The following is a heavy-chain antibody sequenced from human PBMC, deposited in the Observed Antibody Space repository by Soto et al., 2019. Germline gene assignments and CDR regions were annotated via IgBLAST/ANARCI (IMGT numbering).Heavy chain of an antibody. J-gene: IGHJ6*02. CDR3: ARGNRGTTLNYYYYGMDV. V-gene: IGHV1-2*04. Sequence: ASVKVSCKASGYTFTGYYMHWVRQAPGQGLEWMGWINPNSGGTNYAQKFQGWVTMTRDTSISTAYMELSRLRSDDTAVYYCARGNRGTTLNYYYYGMDVWGQGTTVTVSS. CDR2: INPNSGGT. CDR1: GYTFTGYY. D-gene: IGHD4-17*01.